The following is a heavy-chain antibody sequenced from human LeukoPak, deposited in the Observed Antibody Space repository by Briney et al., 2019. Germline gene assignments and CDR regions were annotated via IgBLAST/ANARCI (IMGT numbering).Heavy chain of an antibody. CDR1: GFTFSSYW. Sequence: GGSLRLSCAASGFTFSSYWMSWVRQAPGKGLEWVANIKRDGSEKYYVDSVKGRFTISRDNAKNSLYLQMNSLRAEDTAVYYCARLGTATPNQYYFDYWGQGTLVTVSS. D-gene: IGHD2-15*01. CDR3: ARLGTATPNQYYFDY. J-gene: IGHJ4*02. CDR2: IKRDGSEK. V-gene: IGHV3-7*01.